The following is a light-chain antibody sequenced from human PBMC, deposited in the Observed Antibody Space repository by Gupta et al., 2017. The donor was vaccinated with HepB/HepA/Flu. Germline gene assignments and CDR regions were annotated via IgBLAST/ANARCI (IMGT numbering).Light chain of an antibody. J-gene: IGLJ2*01. CDR3: AAWNDSLNPVV. CDR1: SSNIGNHG. CDR2: FDD. V-gene: IGLV1-36*01. Sequence: QSVLTQPPSVSEAPSQRVTISCSGSSSNIGNHGVNWYQQLPGQAPKLLIYFDDLLPSRFSARFAGTNSDTAVSLAISWLQADEDGDYYCAAWNDSLNPVVFGGGTRVTVL.